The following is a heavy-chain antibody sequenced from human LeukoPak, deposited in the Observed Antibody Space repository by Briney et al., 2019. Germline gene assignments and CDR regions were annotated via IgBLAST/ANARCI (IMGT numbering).Heavy chain of an antibody. CDR1: GGTFSSSA. CDR2: IIPIFGTA. Sequence: ASVKVSCKASGGTFSSSAISWVRQAPGQGLEWMGGIIPIFGTANYAQKFQGRVTITTDESTSTAYMELSSLRSEDTAVYYCALAWNQYDSYMDVWGKGTTVTVSS. J-gene: IGHJ6*03. V-gene: IGHV1-69*05. CDR3: ALAWNQYDSYMDV. D-gene: IGHD1-1*01.